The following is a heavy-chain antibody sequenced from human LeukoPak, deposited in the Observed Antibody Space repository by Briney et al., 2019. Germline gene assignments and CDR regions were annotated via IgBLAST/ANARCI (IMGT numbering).Heavy chain of an antibody. CDR3: GRIPAAGSLKGSFDI. D-gene: IGHD6-13*01. CDR1: GYSFTSYW. CDR2: IYPGDSDT. J-gene: IGHJ3*02. V-gene: IGHV5-51*01. Sequence: GESLKISCKGSGYSFTSYWIGWVRQMPGKGLEWMGIIYPGDSDTTYSPSFQGQVNISADKSISTAYLQWSSLKASDSAMYYCGRIPAAGSLKGSFDIWGQGTMVTVSS.